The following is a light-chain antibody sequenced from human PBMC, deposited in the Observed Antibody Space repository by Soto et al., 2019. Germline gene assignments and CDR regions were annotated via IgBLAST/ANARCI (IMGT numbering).Light chain of an antibody. CDR3: QQYHNSPLT. V-gene: IGKV3-11*01. Sequence: VVTQPPCTLALSTGERATLSCRASQNVANYLDWYQQKPGQAPRLLIYESSNRATGIAARFSGSGSGTDFTLTISSLEPEDFAVYYCQQYHNSPLTFAQGTKVDIK. CDR2: ESS. CDR1: QNVANY. J-gene: IGKJ1*01.